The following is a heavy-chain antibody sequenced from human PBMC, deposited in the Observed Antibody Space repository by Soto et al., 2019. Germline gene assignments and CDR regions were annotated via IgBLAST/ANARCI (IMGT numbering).Heavy chain of an antibody. J-gene: IGHJ4*02. CDR3: ARTVLRYFDWLVDY. D-gene: IGHD3-9*01. CDR1: GGSISSYY. CDR2: IYYSGST. Sequence: SETLSLTCTVSGGSISSYYWSWIRQPPGKGLEWIGYIYYSGSTNYNPSLKSRVTISVDTSKNQFSLKLSSVTAADTAVYYCARTVLRYFDWLVDYWGQGTLVTVSS. V-gene: IGHV4-59*08.